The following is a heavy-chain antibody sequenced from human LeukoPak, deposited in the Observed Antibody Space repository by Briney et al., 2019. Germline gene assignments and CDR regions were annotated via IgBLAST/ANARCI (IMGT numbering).Heavy chain of an antibody. CDR1: GGSFSGYY. Sequence: PSETLSLTCAVYGGSFSGYYWSWIRQPPGKGLEWIGEINHSGSTNYNPSLKSRVTISVDTSKNQFSLKLSSVTAADTAVYYCARVARYYYDSSGYFDYWGQGTLVTVSS. D-gene: IGHD3-22*01. CDR3: ARVARYYYDSSGYFDY. J-gene: IGHJ4*02. CDR2: INHSGST. V-gene: IGHV4-34*01.